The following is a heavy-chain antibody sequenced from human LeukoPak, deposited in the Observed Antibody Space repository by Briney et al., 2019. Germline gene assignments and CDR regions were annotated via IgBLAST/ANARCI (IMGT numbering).Heavy chain of an antibody. Sequence: SETLSLTCTVSGDSISSGDYYWSWIRQPARKGLEWIGRISSSGSTNYSPSLKSRVTISVDTSKNQFPLKLSSVTAADTAVYFCARGPYSYDSSGAFDIWGQGTMVTVSS. D-gene: IGHD3-22*01. CDR1: GDSISSGDYY. CDR2: ISSSGST. J-gene: IGHJ3*02. CDR3: ARGPYSYDSSGAFDI. V-gene: IGHV4-61*02.